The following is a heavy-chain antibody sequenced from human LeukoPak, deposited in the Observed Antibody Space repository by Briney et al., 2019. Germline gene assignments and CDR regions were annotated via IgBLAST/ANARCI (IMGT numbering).Heavy chain of an antibody. Sequence: SETLSLTCTVSGGSISSYYWSWIRQPPGKGLEWIGYIYYSGSTNYNPSLKSRVTISVDTSKNQFSLKLSSVTAADTAVYYCARIRPRLGYGMDVWGQGTTVTVSS. D-gene: IGHD6-25*01. CDR3: ARIRPRLGYGMDV. V-gene: IGHV4-59*01. CDR1: GGSISSYY. CDR2: IYYSGST. J-gene: IGHJ6*02.